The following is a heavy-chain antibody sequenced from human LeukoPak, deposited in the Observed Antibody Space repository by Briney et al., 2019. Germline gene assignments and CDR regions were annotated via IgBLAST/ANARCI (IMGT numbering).Heavy chain of an antibody. Sequence: ASVKVSCKASGYIFTGYYMHWVRQAPGQGLEWMGWISAYNGNTNYAQKLQGRVTMTTDTSTSTAYMELRSLRSDDTAVYYCARVVVAATDYYYYYMDVWGKGTTVTISS. D-gene: IGHD2-15*01. J-gene: IGHJ6*03. V-gene: IGHV1-18*04. CDR2: ISAYNGNT. CDR3: ARVVVAATDYYYYYMDV. CDR1: GYIFTGYY.